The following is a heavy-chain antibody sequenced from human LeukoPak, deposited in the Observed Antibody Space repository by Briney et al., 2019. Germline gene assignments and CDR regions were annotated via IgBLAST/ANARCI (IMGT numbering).Heavy chain of an antibody. D-gene: IGHD5-18*01. V-gene: IGHV3-53*01. J-gene: IGHJ5*02. CDR2: IFGNSDT. CDR1: GFSVSNSY. CDR3: ARSPRSGTATPHH. Sequence: PGGSLRLSCAASGFSVSNSYVSWVRQAPGKGLEWVSVIFGNSDTYYADSVKGRFTISRDISKNTLFLQMNSLRAEDTAVYYCARSPRSGTATPHHWGQGTLVTVSS.